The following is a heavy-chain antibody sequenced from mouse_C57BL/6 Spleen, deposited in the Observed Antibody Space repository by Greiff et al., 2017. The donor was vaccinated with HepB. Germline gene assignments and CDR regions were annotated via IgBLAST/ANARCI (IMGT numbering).Heavy chain of an antibody. Sequence: DVKLVESGGGLVKPGGSLKLSCAASGFTFSDYGMHWVRQAPEKGLEWVAYISSGSSTIYYADTVKGRFTISRDNAKNTLFLQMTSLRSEDTAMYYCAKDYDYDRYAMDYWGQGTSVTVSS. D-gene: IGHD2-4*01. CDR2: ISSGSSTI. CDR1: GFTFSDYG. CDR3: AKDYDYDRYAMDY. J-gene: IGHJ4*01. V-gene: IGHV5-17*01.